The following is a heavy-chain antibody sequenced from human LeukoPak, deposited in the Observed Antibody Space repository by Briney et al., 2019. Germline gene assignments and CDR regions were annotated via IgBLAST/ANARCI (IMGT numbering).Heavy chain of an antibody. CDR1: GFTFSRYW. J-gene: IGHJ4*02. CDR2: IKQDGSDK. D-gene: IGHD6-13*01. Sequence: GGSLRLSCAASGFTFSRYWMSWVRQAPGKGLEWVANIKQDGSDKYYVDSVKGRFTISRDNAKNSLYLQMNSLRAEDTAVYYCAREGGMAAAGTKYWGQGTLVTVSS. V-gene: IGHV3-7*03. CDR3: AREGGMAAAGTKY.